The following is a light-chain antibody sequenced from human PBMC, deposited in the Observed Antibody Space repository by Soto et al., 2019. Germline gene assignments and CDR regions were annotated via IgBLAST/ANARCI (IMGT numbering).Light chain of an antibody. V-gene: IGKV3-20*01. Sequence: EIVLTQSPGTLSLSPGDRATLSCRASQSVSSNYLAWYQQKPGRAPMLLFYGASSRDTGLPDRFSGSGSGTDFTLTISRLEPEDFAVYYCQQYGGSMTFGQGTKVEIQ. J-gene: IGKJ1*01. CDR1: QSVSSNY. CDR2: GAS. CDR3: QQYGGSMT.